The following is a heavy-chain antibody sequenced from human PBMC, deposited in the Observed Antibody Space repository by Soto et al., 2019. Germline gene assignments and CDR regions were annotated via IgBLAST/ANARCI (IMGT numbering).Heavy chain of an antibody. Sequence: SVKVSCKASGGTFSSYAITWVRQAPGQGLEWMGGIIPIFGTANYAQKFQGRVTITADESTSTAYMELSSLRSEDTGVYYCARDGEAADLTIAARPANFDYWGQGTLVTVSS. V-gene: IGHV1-69*13. CDR2: IIPIFGTA. D-gene: IGHD6-6*01. J-gene: IGHJ4*02. CDR3: ARDGEAADLTIAARPANFDY. CDR1: GGTFSSYA.